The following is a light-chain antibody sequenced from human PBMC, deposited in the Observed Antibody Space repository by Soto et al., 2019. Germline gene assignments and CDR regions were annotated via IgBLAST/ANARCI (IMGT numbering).Light chain of an antibody. J-gene: IGKJ1*01. CDR1: QGIINY. Sequence: DIQMTQSPSSLSASVGDRVTITCRASQGIINYLAWYQQKPGKVPKLLIYAASTLQSGVTSRFSGSGSGTDFTLTISGLQPEDVATYYCQKYNSARWTFGQGTKVDIK. CDR3: QKYNSARWT. CDR2: AAS. V-gene: IGKV1-27*01.